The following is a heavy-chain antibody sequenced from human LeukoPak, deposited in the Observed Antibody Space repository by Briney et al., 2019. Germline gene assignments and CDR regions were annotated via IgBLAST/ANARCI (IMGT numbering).Heavy chain of an antibody. D-gene: IGHD6-19*01. Sequence: TLSLTCTVSGGSINTPNYYWSWIRQPAGKGLEWIGRIYTSGSTNYNPSLKSRVTISVDTSKNQFSLKLSSVTAADTAVYYCARVTRYSSGWYSYYYYMDVWGKGTTVTISS. CDR3: ARVTRYSSGWYSYYYYMDV. J-gene: IGHJ6*03. CDR1: GGSINTPNYY. V-gene: IGHV4-61*02. CDR2: IYTSGST.